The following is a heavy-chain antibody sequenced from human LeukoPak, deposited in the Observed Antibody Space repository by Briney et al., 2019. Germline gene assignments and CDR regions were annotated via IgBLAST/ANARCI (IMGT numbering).Heavy chain of an antibody. Sequence: PGGSLRLSCAASGFTFSSYAMHWVRQAPGKGLEWVAVISYDGSNKYYADSVKGRFTISRDNSKNTLYLQMNSLRAEDTAVYYCATRTAMVTLDFDYWGQGTLVTVSS. CDR3: ATRTAMVTLDFDY. D-gene: IGHD5-18*01. CDR2: ISYDGSNK. CDR1: GFTFSSYA. V-gene: IGHV3-30*04. J-gene: IGHJ4*02.